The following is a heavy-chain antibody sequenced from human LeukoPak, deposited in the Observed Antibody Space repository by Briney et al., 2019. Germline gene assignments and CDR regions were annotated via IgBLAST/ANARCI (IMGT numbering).Heavy chain of an antibody. V-gene: IGHV3-74*01. Sequence: GRSLRLSCAASGFTFSRYRMHWVRQAPGKGLVWVSRINSDGSDTNYADSVKGRFTISRDNAKNTLYLQMNSLRAEDTAVYYCARDQWGAEDAFDIWGQGTTVTVSS. CDR1: GFTFSRYR. D-gene: IGHD1-26*01. CDR3: ARDQWGAEDAFDI. J-gene: IGHJ3*02. CDR2: INSDGSDT.